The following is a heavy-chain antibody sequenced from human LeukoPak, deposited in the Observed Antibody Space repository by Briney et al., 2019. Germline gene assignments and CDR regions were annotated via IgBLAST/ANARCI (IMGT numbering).Heavy chain of an antibody. Sequence: GGSLRLSCAASGFTFTSYAMSWVRRAPGKGLEWVSAISGSGGSTYYADSVKGRFTISRDNSKNTLYLQMSSLRADDTAVYYCAKDARLGDPEGYWGQGTLVTVSS. CDR2: ISGSGGST. CDR1: GFTFTSYA. D-gene: IGHD2-21*02. J-gene: IGHJ4*02. CDR3: AKDARLGDPEGY. V-gene: IGHV3-23*01.